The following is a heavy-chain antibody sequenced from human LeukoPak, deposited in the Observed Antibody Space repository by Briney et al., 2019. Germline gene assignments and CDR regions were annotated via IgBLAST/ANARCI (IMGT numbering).Heavy chain of an antibody. D-gene: IGHD4-17*01. V-gene: IGHV1-8*01. CDR3: ARGVYGDYGAGY. Sequence: ASVKVSFKASGYTFTSYDVNWVRQAPGQGLEWMGWMNPNSGNTGYAQKFQGRVTMTRNTSISTAYMELSSLRSEDTAVYYCARGVYGDYGAGYWGQGTLVTVSS. CDR2: MNPNSGNT. CDR1: GYTFTSYD. J-gene: IGHJ4*02.